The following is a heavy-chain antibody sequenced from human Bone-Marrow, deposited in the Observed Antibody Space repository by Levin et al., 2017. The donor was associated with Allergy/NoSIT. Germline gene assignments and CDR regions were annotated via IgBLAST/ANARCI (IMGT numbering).Heavy chain of an antibody. V-gene: IGHV3-30-3*01. J-gene: IGHJ4*02. D-gene: IGHD3-10*01. CDR3: ARAEGRNYGSGSYYPDY. CDR2: ISYDGNNK. CDR1: GFTFNSYA. Sequence: GGSLRLSCAASGFTFNSYAMHWVRQAPGKGLEWMAVISYDGNNKYYADSVKGRFSISRDNSMNTLYLQMNSLRGEDTAVYYCARAEGRNYGSGSYYPDYWGQGTLVTVSS.